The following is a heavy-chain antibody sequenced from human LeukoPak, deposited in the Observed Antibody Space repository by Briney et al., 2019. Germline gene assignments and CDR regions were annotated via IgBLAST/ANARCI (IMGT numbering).Heavy chain of an antibody. CDR1: GYIYTRYY. CDR2: INYRGGST. Sequence: ASVKVSCRSSGYIYTRYYMHGVRPARARGREGMGIINYRGGSTRCAEKFQGGLTNNGHTPTRTLYIAVSSLRSEHRAVYYCARDAAYCGCDCYSISSGHPLFWGAFDIWGQGTMVTVSS. J-gene: IGHJ3*02. D-gene: IGHD2-21*02. CDR3: ARDAAYCGCDCYSISSGHPLFWGAFDI. V-gene: IGHV1-46*01.